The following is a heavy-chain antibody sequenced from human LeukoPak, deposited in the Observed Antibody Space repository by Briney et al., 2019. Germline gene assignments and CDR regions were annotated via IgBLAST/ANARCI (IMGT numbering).Heavy chain of an antibody. D-gene: IGHD2-21*01. J-gene: IGHJ4*02. CDR3: AVDSPVSMAHSFDY. CDR2: AKSKDSGGTI. V-gene: IGHV3-15*01. Sequence: GGSLRLSCAASGFTFNNAWMSWVRQAPGKGLEWVGRAKSKDSGGTIDYAAPVKDRFTISRDDSETTLYLQMHGLKTEDTAVYFCAVDSPVSMAHSFDYWGQGILVIVSS. CDR1: GFTFNNAW.